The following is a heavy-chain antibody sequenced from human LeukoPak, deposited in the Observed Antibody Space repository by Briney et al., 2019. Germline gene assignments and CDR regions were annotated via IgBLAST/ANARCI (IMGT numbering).Heavy chain of an antibody. V-gene: IGHV3-30-3*01. D-gene: IGHD5-24*01. Sequence: PGRSLRLSCAASGFTFSSYAMHWVRQAPGKGLEWVAVISYDGSNKYYADSVKGRFTISRDNSKNTLYLKMNSLRAEDTAVYYCARDTAVERWLQSHYYGMGVWGQGTTVTVSS. CDR1: GFTFSSYA. CDR2: ISYDGSNK. J-gene: IGHJ6*02. CDR3: ARDTAVERWLQSHYYGMGV.